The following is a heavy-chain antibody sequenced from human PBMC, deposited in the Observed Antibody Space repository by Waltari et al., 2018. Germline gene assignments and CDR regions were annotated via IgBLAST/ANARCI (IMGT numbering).Heavy chain of an antibody. CDR2: IKGDGSAT. Sequence: EVQLVESGGGLVHPGGSLRLSCEASGFTFSTFWVHWVRQVPGKGLEWVSRIKGDGSATSYADSVKGRFTIARDNSKNTLYLQMNSLRAEDTAVYYCARGGGSYLYWFDPWGQGTLVTVSS. D-gene: IGHD1-26*01. CDR1: GFTFSTFW. CDR3: ARGGGSYLYWFDP. V-gene: IGHV3-74*01. J-gene: IGHJ5*02.